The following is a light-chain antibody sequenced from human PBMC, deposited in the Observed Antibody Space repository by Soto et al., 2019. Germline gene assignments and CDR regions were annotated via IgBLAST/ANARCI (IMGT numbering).Light chain of an antibody. Sequence: EIMMTQSPATLSVSPGERATLSCRASQSVSNNVAWYQQKPDQAPRLLIYYASTRATGIPARFSGSGSGTEFTLTISSLQSEDFALYYCQQYNNWPPITFGQGTRLE. CDR1: QSVSNN. CDR3: QQYNNWPPIT. V-gene: IGKV3-15*01. CDR2: YAS. J-gene: IGKJ5*01.